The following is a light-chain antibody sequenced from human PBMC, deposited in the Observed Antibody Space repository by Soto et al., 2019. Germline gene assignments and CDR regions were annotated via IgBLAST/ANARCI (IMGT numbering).Light chain of an antibody. Sequence: QPVLTQSPSASASLGASVKLTCTLSSGYSSYAIAWHQQQPQQGPRYLMKVYSDGSHIRGDGIPDRFSGSTSGAGAERYLTITSLQSDDEADYYCQTWGTGIQVFGTGTKLTVL. J-gene: IGLJ1*01. V-gene: IGLV4-69*01. CDR3: QTWGTGIQV. CDR2: VYSDGSH. CDR1: SGYSSYA.